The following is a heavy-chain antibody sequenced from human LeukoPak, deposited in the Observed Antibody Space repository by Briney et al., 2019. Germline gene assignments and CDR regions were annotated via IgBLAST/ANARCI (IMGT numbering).Heavy chain of an antibody. CDR3: AKDPSRMQHQRWFDP. D-gene: IGHD2-15*01. CDR1: GFTFSSYG. CDR2: ISYDGSNK. Sequence: GGSLRLSCAASGFTFSSYGMHWVRQAPGKGLEWVAVISYDGSNKYYADSVKGRFTISRDNSKNTLYLQMNSLRAEDTAVYYCAKDPSRMQHQRWFDPWGQGTLVTVSS. J-gene: IGHJ5*02. V-gene: IGHV3-30*18.